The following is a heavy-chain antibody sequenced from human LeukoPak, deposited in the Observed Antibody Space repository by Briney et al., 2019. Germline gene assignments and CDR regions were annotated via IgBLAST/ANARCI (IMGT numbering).Heavy chain of an antibody. J-gene: IGHJ5*02. CDR3: ARDLEQQLVYNWFDP. V-gene: IGHV1-2*02. CDR2: INPNSGGT. D-gene: IGHD6-13*01. CDR1: GYTLTGYY. Sequence: GASVKVSCKASGYTLTGYYMHWVRQAPGQGLEWMGWINPNSGGTNYAQKFQGRVTMTRDTSISTAYMELSRLRSDDTAVYYCARDLEQQLVYNWFDPWGQGTLVTVSS.